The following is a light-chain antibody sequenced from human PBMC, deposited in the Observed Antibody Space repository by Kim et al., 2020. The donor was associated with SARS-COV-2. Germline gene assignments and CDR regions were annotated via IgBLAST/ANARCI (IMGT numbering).Light chain of an antibody. CDR1: SLRNYF. CDR3: ASRDISDNHRV. CDR2: GKN. J-gene: IGLJ3*02. V-gene: IGLV3-19*01. Sequence: SSELTQDPAVSVALGQTVRITCQGDSLRNYFGSWXHQRPGQAPILVIYGKNRRPSGTPDRFSGSSSGNTAPLTITGAQAEDEGDYYYASRDISDNHRVFG.